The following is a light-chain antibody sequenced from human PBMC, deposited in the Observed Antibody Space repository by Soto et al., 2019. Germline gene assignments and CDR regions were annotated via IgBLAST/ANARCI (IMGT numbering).Light chain of an antibody. CDR2: AAS. V-gene: IGKV1-27*01. Sequence: DFQMTQSPSSLSASVGDRVTITCRASQGISNFLAWYQQKPGKVPKLLISAASTLQSGVPSRFSGRGSGTDFTLTTTSLQPEDVATYYCQKYSSVITFGQGTRLEIK. CDR1: QGISNF. J-gene: IGKJ5*01. CDR3: QKYSSVIT.